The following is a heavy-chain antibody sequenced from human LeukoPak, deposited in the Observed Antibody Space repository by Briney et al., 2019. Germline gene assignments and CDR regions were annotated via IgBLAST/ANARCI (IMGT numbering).Heavy chain of an antibody. D-gene: IGHD4-17*01. CDR1: GFTFDDYG. CDR2: INWNGGST. Sequence: GGSLRLSCAASGFTFDDYGMSWVRQAPGKGLEWVSGINWNGGSTGYADSVKGRFTISRDNAKNSLYLQMNNLRAEDTALYYCASLVTTSSPFDYWGQGTLVTVSS. V-gene: IGHV3-20*04. CDR3: ASLVTTSSPFDY. J-gene: IGHJ4*02.